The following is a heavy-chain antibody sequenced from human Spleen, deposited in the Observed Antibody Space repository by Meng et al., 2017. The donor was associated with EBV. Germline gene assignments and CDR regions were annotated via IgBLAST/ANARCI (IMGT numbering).Heavy chain of an antibody. D-gene: IGHD1-14*01. Sequence: VALVECGGPLVQTGGALRLSWAAFGFSFRSYGLHGVRKVPGRGLVGVARTIECGAITNYADSVKGRFTISRDNAKNTLNLKMTRLRAEDTAVYYCTRELAGSGDYWGQGTLVTVSS. CDR1: GFSFRSYG. V-gene: IGHV3-74*01. CDR3: TRELAGSGDY. J-gene: IGHJ4*02. CDR2: TIECGAIT.